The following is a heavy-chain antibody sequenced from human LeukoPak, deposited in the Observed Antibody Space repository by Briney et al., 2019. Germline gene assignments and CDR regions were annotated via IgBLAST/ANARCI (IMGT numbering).Heavy chain of an antibody. J-gene: IGHJ2*01. V-gene: IGHV3-7*01. D-gene: IGHD5-24*01. CDR1: GFSFGSYW. CDR2: IKQDGSEK. CDR3: ARARGDGYQWYFDL. Sequence: GGSLRLSCAASGFSFGSYWMNWVRQAPGKGLEWVANIKQDGSEKNYVDFVKGRFTISRDNAKNSLDLQMNSLRAEDTAVYYCARARGDGYQWYFDLWGRGTLVTVSS.